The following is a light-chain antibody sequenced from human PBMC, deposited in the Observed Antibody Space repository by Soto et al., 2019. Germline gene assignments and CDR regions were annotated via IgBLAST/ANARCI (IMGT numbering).Light chain of an antibody. V-gene: IGKV1-13*02. CDR2: DAS. CDR3: KQFNSYTYT. Sequence: AIQLTQSPSSLSASVGDRVTITCRASQGISSALAWYQQKPGKAPKLLIYDASSLESGVPSRFSGSGSGTDFNLNISSLQPEDFATYYCKQFNSYTYTFGQGTKLEIK. CDR1: QGISSA. J-gene: IGKJ2*01.